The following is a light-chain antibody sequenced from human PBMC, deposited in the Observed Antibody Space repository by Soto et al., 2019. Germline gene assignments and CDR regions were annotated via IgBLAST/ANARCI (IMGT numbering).Light chain of an antibody. CDR2: GAS. J-gene: IGKJ2*01. CDR3: QQYGSSPYT. V-gene: IGKV3-20*01. CDR1: QSVSSSY. Sequence: ESVLRQSPGTLSLSPGERAPLSCRASQSVSSSYLAWYQQKPGQAPRLLIYGASSRATGIPDRFSGSGSGTDFTLTISRLEPEDFAVYYCQQYGSSPYTFGQGTKLEIK.